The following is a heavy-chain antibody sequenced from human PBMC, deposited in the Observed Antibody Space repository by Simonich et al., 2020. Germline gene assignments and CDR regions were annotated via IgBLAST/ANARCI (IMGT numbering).Heavy chain of an antibody. Sequence: EVQLVESGGGLVQPGGSLRLSCAASGFTFSSYWMSWVRQAPGKGLGWVANIKQDGREKNYVDSVKGRFTISRNNAKNSLYRQMNSLRAEDTAVYYCARDGLGTAYYYYMDVWGKGTTVTVSS. V-gene: IGHV3-7*01. CDR2: IKQDGREK. D-gene: IGHD7-27*01. CDR3: ARDGLGTAYYYYMDV. J-gene: IGHJ6*03. CDR1: GFTFSSYW.